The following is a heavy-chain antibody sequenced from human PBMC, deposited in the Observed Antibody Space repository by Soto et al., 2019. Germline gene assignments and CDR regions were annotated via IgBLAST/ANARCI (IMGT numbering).Heavy chain of an antibody. CDR2: MGDSGGT. V-gene: IGHV4-34*01. D-gene: IGHD1-1*01. CDR3: ARVERGTATTVVDAFDI. J-gene: IGHJ3*02. CDR1: GGSVNSGNYY. Sequence: QVQLQQWGAGLLKPSETLSLTCAVYGGSVNSGNYYWSWIRQPPGKGLEWIGEMGDSGGTHFNPSPKRRVTISVDTSKNQFSLKMSSVTAPDTALYYCARVERGTATTVVDAFDIWGPGTLVTVSS.